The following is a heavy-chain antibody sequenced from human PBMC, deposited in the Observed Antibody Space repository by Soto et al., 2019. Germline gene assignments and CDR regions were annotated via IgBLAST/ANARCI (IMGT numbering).Heavy chain of an antibody. J-gene: IGHJ6*03. Sequence: QVQLQESGPGLVKPSETLSLTCTVSGGSISGHYWSWIRQPPGKGLEWIGFIYYSGITGYHPSLKSPVTISVDTSKNQFSLKLTYGPAADTAVYYCAIDRTRNKPKYMEPRGKETKVSVSS. CDR2: IYYSGIT. V-gene: IGHV4-59*11. CDR1: GGSISGHY. CDR3: AIDRTRNKPKYMEP.